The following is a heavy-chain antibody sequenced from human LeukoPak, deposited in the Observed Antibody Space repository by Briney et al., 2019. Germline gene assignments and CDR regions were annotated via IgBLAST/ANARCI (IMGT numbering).Heavy chain of an antibody. CDR3: ARVTLRHGVFDD. CDR1: GGSISSGGYY. Sequence: SQTLSLTCTASGGSISSGGYYWSWIRQHPGKGLEWIGYIYYSGSTYYNPSLKSRVTISVDTSKNQFSLKLSSVTAADTAVYYCARVTLRHGVFDDWGQGTLVTASS. J-gene: IGHJ4*02. V-gene: IGHV4-31*03. CDR2: IYYSGST. D-gene: IGHD4-17*01.